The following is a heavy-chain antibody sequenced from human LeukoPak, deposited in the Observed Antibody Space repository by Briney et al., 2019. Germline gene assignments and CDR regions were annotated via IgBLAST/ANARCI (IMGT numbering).Heavy chain of an antibody. CDR3: ARDTGCAGGTCFSFYDY. Sequence: PGGSLRLSCAASGFTFSTYWMTWVRQAPGKGLEWVANIKQDGSQKYYVDSVKGRFTISGDNAKNSLYLQMDSLRAEDTAVYYCARDTGCAGGTCFSFYDYWGQGTLVTVSS. CDR2: IKQDGSQK. J-gene: IGHJ4*02. CDR1: GFTFSTYW. V-gene: IGHV3-7*01. D-gene: IGHD2-15*01.